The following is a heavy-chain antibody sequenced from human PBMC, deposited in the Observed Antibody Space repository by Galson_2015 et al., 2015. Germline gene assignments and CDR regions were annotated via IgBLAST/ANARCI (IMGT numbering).Heavy chain of an antibody. D-gene: IGHD6-19*01. Sequence: QSGAEVKKPGESLKISCKASGYSFTSYWIGWVRQMPGKGLEWMAIIYPDDSDTRYSPSFQGQVTISADKSISTAYLQWSSLKASDTAMYYCARQFLSSGWHNYWGQGTLATVSS. V-gene: IGHV5-51*01. CDR2: IYPDDSDT. CDR3: ARQFLSSGWHNY. J-gene: IGHJ4*02. CDR1: GYSFTSYW.